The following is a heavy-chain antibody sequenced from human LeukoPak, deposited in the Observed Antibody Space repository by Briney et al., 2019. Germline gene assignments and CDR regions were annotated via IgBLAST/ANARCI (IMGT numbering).Heavy chain of an antibody. V-gene: IGHV1-18*01. D-gene: IGHD3-10*01. J-gene: IGHJ3*01. Sequence: APVKVSCKASGYTLTNYGISWVRQAPGQGLEWMGWISGYYGNANYAQKLHDRVTMTRDTFTNTAYMELRSLSCDDTAVYYCARTPRKFGERFDVFDVWGQGTMVTVSS. CDR2: ISGYYGNA. CDR1: GYTLTNYG. CDR3: ARTPRKFGERFDVFDV.